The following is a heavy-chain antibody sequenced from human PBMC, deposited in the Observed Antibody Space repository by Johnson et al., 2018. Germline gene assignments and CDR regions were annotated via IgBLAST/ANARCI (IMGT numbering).Heavy chain of an antibody. CDR1: GFSLSNYG. D-gene: IGHD1-26*01. Sequence: VQLVQSAGKLVQPGGSLRLSCIPSGFSLSNYGMNWVRHTPARGLEWISYIDGSSTSIYYADSVEGRFTISRDKAKNLLFLQMNSLGDDDTAVYYCARDLRWEQPTYFDYWGRGTLVTVSS. J-gene: IGHJ4*02. CDR2: IDGSSTSI. CDR3: ARDLRWEQPTYFDY. V-gene: IGHV3-48*02.